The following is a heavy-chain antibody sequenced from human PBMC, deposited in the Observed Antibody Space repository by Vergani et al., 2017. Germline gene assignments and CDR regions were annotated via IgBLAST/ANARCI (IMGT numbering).Heavy chain of an antibody. CDR1: GGSISSYY. CDR2: IYTSGST. J-gene: IGHJ5*02. V-gene: IGHV4-4*07. Sequence: QVQLQESGPGLVKPSETLSLTCTVSGGSISSYYWRWIRQPAGKGLEWSGRIYTSGSTNYNPSRKSRATMSVDTSKHQFSLKLSSVTDTDTAVDYCARGDIAAALDEDGFDPWGQGTLVTVSS. D-gene: IGHD6-13*01. CDR3: ARGDIAAALDEDGFDP.